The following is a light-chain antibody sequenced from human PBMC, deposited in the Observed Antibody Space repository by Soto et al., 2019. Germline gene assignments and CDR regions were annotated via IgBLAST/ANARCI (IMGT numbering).Light chain of an antibody. J-gene: IGKJ3*01. CDR2: APS. V-gene: IGKV1-12*02. CDR1: QGISSW. CDR3: QQAICLPFS. Sequence: DIQMTRSPSSVYASVGDRVTITCRAGQGISSWLAGYQQKPGKAPKLLIYAPSSLQSGVPSTFRGSGSGTDFTLTIITLQPEDLGTDYCQQAICLPFSFGPGTKVHIK.